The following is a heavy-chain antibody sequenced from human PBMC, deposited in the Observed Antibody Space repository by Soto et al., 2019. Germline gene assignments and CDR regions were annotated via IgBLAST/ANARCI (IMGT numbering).Heavy chain of an antibody. CDR2: IIPIFGTA. V-gene: IGHV1-69*13. CDR3: ARDPLPGYYDSSGYYSGKYYYYGMDV. J-gene: IGHJ6*02. CDR1: GGTFSSYA. Sequence: SVKVSCKASGGTFSSYAISWVRQAPGQGLEWMGGIIPIFGTANYAQKFQGRVTITADESTSTAYMELGSLRSEDTAVYYCARDPLPGYYDSSGYYSGKYYYYGMDVWGQGTTVTVSS. D-gene: IGHD3-22*01.